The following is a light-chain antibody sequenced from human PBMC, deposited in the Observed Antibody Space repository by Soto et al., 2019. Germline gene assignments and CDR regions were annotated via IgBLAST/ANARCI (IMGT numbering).Light chain of an antibody. J-gene: IGLJ3*02. CDR2: EVS. CDR1: SSDVGAYNY. V-gene: IGLV2-14*01. Sequence: QSALTRPASVSGSPGQSITISCTGTSSDVGAYNYVSWYQQHPGKAPKLIIYEVSYRPSGVSDRFSGSKSGNTASLTISGLQAEDEADFYCSSYTRSTSWVFGGGTQLTVL. CDR3: SSYTRSTSWV.